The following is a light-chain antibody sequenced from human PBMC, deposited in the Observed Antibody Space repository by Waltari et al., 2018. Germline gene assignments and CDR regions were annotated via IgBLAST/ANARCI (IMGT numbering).Light chain of an antibody. J-gene: IGLJ2*01. CDR2: TNN. CDR3: AAWDDSLNGPV. CDR1: TSNIGSRT. Sequence: QSVLTQPPSASGTPGQRVTISCSGSTSNIGSRTVSWYQRPPGTAPNLHIYTNNRGPSGVPDRFSGSKSGTSASRAISGLQSEDEADYYCAAWDDSLNGPVFGGGTKLTVL. V-gene: IGLV1-44*01.